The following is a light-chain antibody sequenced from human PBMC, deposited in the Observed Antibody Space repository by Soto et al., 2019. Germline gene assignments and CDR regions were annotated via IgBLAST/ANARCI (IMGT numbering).Light chain of an antibody. CDR3: QEYGVSRA. CDR2: GAS. V-gene: IGKV3-20*01. CDR1: QSVSSNY. J-gene: IGKJ1*01. Sequence: IVLTQAPGTLSLSPGERATLSCRASQSVSSNYLAWYQQRPGQAPRLLIYGASSRAPGIPDRFSGSGSGTDFTLTISRLEPEDCAVYYCQEYGVSRAFGQGTRAEIK.